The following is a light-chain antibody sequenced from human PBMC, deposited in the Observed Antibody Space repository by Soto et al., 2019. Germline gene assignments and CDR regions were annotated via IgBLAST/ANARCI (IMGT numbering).Light chain of an antibody. CDR2: HTS. Sequence: EIVLTQSPDTLSLSPGERATLSCRASQSIRSDLGWYQQKPGQAPRLLIYHTSNRATGIPARFSGSGSGTDFTLTIRSLEPEDFAVYYCQQSIDWPLTFGQGTKVEIK. J-gene: IGKJ1*01. CDR1: QSIRSD. CDR3: QQSIDWPLT. V-gene: IGKV3-11*01.